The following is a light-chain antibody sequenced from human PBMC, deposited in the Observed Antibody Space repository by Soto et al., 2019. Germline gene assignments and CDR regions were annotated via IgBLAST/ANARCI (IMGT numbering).Light chain of an antibody. Sequence: ETVLTQSPGTLSLSPGERATLSCRASHTFRSNYFAWYRQTPGQAPRLLIYGASNRATGIADRFSGSGSGTDFTLIISRLEPEDFALYYCQQYGSSPWTFGQGTKVEIK. V-gene: IGKV3-20*01. CDR3: QQYGSSPWT. J-gene: IGKJ1*01. CDR1: HTFRSNY. CDR2: GAS.